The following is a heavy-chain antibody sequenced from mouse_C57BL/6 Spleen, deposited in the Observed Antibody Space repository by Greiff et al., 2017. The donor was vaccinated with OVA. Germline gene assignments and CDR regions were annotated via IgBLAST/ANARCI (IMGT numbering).Heavy chain of an antibody. V-gene: IGHV1-64*01. J-gene: IGHJ3*01. CDR1: GYTFTSYW. CDR3: APYDYDVSWFAY. D-gene: IGHD2-4*01. Sequence: VQLQQPGAELVKPGASVKLSCKASGYTFTSYWMHWVKQRPGQGLEWIGMIHPNSGSTNYNEKFKSKATLTVDKSSSTAYMQLSSLTSEDSAVYYCAPYDYDVSWFAYWGQGTLVTVSA. CDR2: IHPNSGST.